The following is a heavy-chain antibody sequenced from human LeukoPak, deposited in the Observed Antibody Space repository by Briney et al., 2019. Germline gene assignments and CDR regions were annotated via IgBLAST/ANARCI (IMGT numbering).Heavy chain of an antibody. D-gene: IGHD3-10*01. CDR2: INPNSGGT. J-gene: IGHJ5*02. Sequence: ASVKASCKASGYTFISYYMHWVRQAPGQGLEWMGWINPNSGGTNYAQKFQGRVTMTRDTSISTAYMELSRLRSDDTAVYYCARDRDMLFFDPWGQGTLVTVSS. V-gene: IGHV1-2*02. CDR1: GYTFISYY. CDR3: ARDRDMLFFDP.